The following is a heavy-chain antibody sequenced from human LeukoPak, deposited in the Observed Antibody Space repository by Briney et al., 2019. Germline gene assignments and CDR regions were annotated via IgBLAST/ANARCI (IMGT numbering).Heavy chain of an antibody. Sequence: GGSLRLSCAASGFTFSSYGMHWVRLAPGKGLEWVAVISYDGSNKYYADSVKGRFTISRDNSKNTLYLQMNSLRAEDTAVYYCAKDAQRWLHVYYFDYWGQGTLVTVSS. J-gene: IGHJ4*02. CDR2: ISYDGSNK. CDR1: GFTFSSYG. D-gene: IGHD5-24*01. V-gene: IGHV3-30*18. CDR3: AKDAQRWLHVYYFDY.